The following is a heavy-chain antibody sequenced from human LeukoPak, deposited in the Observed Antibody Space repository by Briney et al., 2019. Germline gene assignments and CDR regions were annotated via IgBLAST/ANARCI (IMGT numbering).Heavy chain of an antibody. J-gene: IGHJ5*02. CDR1: GGSISSYY. D-gene: IGHD1-26*01. Sequence: SETLSLTCTVSGGSISSYYWSWIRQPPGKGLEWIGYIYYSGSTNYNPSLKSRVTMSVDASKNQFSLKLSSVTAADTALYYCARGHRMVGPWGQGTLVTVSS. CDR2: IYYSGST. CDR3: ARGHRMVGP. V-gene: IGHV4-59*01.